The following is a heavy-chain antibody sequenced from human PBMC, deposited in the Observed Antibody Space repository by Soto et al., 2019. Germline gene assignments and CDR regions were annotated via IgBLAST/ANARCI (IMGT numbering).Heavy chain of an antibody. V-gene: IGHV3-23*01. Sequence: EVQLLESGGGLIQPGGSLRLSCATSGFIFSSYAMSWARQAPGKGLEWVSSINTDGSTYYTDSVKGRFTIPRDNSRNTLYLQMHNLRAEDTDIYYFAKNYSIDAWGQGTLVTVSS. CDR1: GFIFSSYA. J-gene: IGHJ5*02. CDR3: AKNYSIDA. D-gene: IGHD2-15*01. CDR2: INTDGST.